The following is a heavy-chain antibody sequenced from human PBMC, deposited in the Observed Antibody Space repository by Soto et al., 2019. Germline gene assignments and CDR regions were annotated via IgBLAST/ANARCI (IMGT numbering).Heavy chain of an antibody. CDR2: INPATGAA. Sequence: QLHLVQSGAVVKKPGASVTVSCSASGYPVTAYYMHWVRQAPGRGLEWMGGINPATGAAKYTQTFQGRATMTRDASTSPVFMDMGGLTSEDTAVFYCARGGGGGVAGSAAFDMWGQGTLVTVSS. CDR3: ARGGGGGVAGSAAFDM. J-gene: IGHJ3*02. CDR1: GYPVTAYY. V-gene: IGHV1-2*02. D-gene: IGHD6-19*01.